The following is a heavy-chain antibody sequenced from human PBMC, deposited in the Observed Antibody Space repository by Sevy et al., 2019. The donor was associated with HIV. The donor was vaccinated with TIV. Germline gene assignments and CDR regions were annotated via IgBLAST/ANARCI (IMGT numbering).Heavy chain of an antibody. D-gene: IGHD3-16*01. V-gene: IGHV3-48*02. J-gene: IGHJ4*02. CDR3: VRDTQFGFDY. CDR2: IRSDSSVM. CDR1: GFRFSDEP. Sequence: GSLRLSCVASGFRFSDEPMNWVRQAPGKGLEWISNIRSDSSVMSYADTVRGRFTVSSDNARNSLSLQLNSLRDEDTALYYCVRDTQFGFDYWGQGTLVTVSS.